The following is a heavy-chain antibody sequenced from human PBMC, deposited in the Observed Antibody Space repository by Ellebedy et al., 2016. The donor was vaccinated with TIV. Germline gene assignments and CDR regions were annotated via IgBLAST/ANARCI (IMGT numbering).Heavy chain of an antibody. V-gene: IGHV4-59*02. J-gene: IGHJ4*02. D-gene: IGHD2-8*02. Sequence: MPSETLSLTCSVSGASVTSYYWSWIRQAPGKGLEWIGWFYYSGSSHYNPSLKSPVTISVDTYKNQFSLNLSSVSAADTAVYYCVRVVPGGASFDSWGQGTLVTVSS. CDR3: VRVVPGGASFDS. CDR2: FYYSGSS. CDR1: GASVTSYY.